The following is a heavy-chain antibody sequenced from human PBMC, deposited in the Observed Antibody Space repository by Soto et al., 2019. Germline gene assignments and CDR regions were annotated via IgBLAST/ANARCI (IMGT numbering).Heavy chain of an antibody. CDR1: GYSFTSYW. V-gene: IGHV5-51*01. D-gene: IGHD5-18*01. CDR2: IYPGDSDT. CDR3: ARKGNVYTAMVTNPNYYYCYGMGV. Sequence: GESLKISCKGSGYSFTSYWIGWVRQMPGKGLEWMGIIYPGDSDTRYSPSFQGQVTISADKSISTAYLQWSSPKASDTAMYYCARKGNVYTAMVTNPNYYYCYGMGVWDQGTTVTVSS. J-gene: IGHJ6*02.